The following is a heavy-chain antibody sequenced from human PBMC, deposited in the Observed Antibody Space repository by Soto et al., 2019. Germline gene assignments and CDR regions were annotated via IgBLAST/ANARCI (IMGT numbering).Heavy chain of an antibody. D-gene: IGHD1-1*01. J-gene: IGHJ4*02. CDR2: IYWDDDK. CDR3: AHRQRTVYIDY. V-gene: IGHV2-5*02. Sequence: QITLKESGPPLVKPTQTLTLTCTFSGFSLSTSGVGVGWIRQPPGKALEWLALIYWDDDKRYSPSLKSRLTITEDTSNNQMVLTMTNLDPVDTATYYCAHRQRTVYIDYWGQGTLVTVSS. CDR1: GFSLSTSGVG.